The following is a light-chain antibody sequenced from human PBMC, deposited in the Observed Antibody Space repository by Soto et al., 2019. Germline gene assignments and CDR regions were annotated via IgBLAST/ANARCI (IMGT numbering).Light chain of an antibody. Sequence: EIVLTQSPATLSLSPGEGATLSCRASQSVGSSLAWYQQKPGQAPRLLIYDAYNRATGIPARFSGSGSGTDFTLTISSLEPEDFAVYYCQHRSAFGPGTKVDI. J-gene: IGKJ3*01. CDR1: QSVGSS. CDR2: DAY. V-gene: IGKV3-11*01. CDR3: QHRSA.